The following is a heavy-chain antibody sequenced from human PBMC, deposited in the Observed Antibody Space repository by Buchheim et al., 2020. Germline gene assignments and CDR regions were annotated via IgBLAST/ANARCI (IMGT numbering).Heavy chain of an antibody. Sequence: EVQLVESGGGLVQPGGSLRLSCAASGFTFSSNSMNWVRQAPGKGLEWVSYISSSSSTIYYADSVKGRFTIYRAHARNSLYLQMNSLRAEDTAVYYCARGDCSSASCYLYYFDYWGQGTL. J-gene: IGHJ4*02. V-gene: IGHV3-48*01. CDR1: GFTFSSNS. D-gene: IGHD2-2*01. CDR2: ISSSSSTI. CDR3: ARGDCSSASCYLYYFDY.